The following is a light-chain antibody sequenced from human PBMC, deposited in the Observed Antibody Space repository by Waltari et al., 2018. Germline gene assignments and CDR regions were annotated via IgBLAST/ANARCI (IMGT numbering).Light chain of an antibody. V-gene: IGKV1-39*01. J-gene: IGKJ2*01. CDR3: QQSYSTPRT. CDR1: QTISRY. Sequence: DVQMTQSPSSLSASVGDTVTITCRASQTISRYLNWYQQQTGKAPKLLIYAATTLQSEVPSRFTGSGSGTDFTLTISSVQPEDFATYYCQQSYSTPRTFGQGTKLDIK. CDR2: AAT.